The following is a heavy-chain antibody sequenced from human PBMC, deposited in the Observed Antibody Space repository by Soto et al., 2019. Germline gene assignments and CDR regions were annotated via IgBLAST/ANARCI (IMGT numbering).Heavy chain of an antibody. CDR2: IYYSGTT. D-gene: IGHD3-10*01. CDR1: RGSISSYY. J-gene: IGHJ4*02. Sequence: SETLSLTCTVSRGSISSYYWNWIRQPPGKGLEWIGYIYYSGTTYYNPSLKTRLTISIDTSEKQFSLRLTSVTAADTAVYYCARDLELWFGDLSYYFDHWGQGTLVTVSS. V-gene: IGHV4-59*12. CDR3: ARDLELWFGDLSYYFDH.